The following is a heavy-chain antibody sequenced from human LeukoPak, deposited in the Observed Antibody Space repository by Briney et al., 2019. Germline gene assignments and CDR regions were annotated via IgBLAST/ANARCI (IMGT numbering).Heavy chain of an antibody. J-gene: IGHJ4*02. CDR3: ARGIWYSSGWYYFDY. D-gene: IGHD6-19*01. CDR1: GFTFSSYG. V-gene: IGHV3-23*01. Sequence: AGGSLRLSCAASGFTFSSYGMSWVRQAPGKGLEWGSAISGSGDSTYYADSVKGRFTISRDNSKNSLYLQMNSLRAEDTAVYYCARGIWYSSGWYYFDYWGQGTLVTVSS. CDR2: ISGSGDST.